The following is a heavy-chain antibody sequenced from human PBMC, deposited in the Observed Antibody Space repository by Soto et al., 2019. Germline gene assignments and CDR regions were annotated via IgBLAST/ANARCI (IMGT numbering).Heavy chain of an antibody. D-gene: IGHD2-2*01. Sequence: GASVKVSCKASGGTFSSYAISWVRQAPGQGLEWMGGIIPIFGTANYAQKFQGRVTITADESTSTAYMELSSLRAEATAVYYCARKTPHGDIVVVPAAITFSYYGMDVWGQGTTVTVAS. CDR2: IIPIFGTA. CDR1: GGTFSSYA. V-gene: IGHV1-69*13. CDR3: ARKTPHGDIVVVPAAITFSYYGMDV. J-gene: IGHJ6*02.